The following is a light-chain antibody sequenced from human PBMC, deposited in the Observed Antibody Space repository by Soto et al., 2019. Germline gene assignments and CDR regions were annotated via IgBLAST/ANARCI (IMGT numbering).Light chain of an antibody. V-gene: IGKV1-39*01. CDR3: QQSYSMPYA. J-gene: IGKJ2*01. Sequence: DIQMTQSPSSLSASVGDRVTITCRASQTTNNYLNWYQLTQGKAPKILIYAASTLQTGVPSRFTGSGSGTDCTLPIISLQPEDYATYFCQQSYSMPYAFGPGTKVDIK. CDR1: QTTNNY. CDR2: AAS.